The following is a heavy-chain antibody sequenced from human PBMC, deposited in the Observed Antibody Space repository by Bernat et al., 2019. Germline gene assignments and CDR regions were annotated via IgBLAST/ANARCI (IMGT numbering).Heavy chain of an antibody. CDR1: GGSVSSGSYY. Sequence: QVQLQESGPGLVKPSETLSLTCTVSGGSVSSGSYYWSWIRQPPGKGLEWIGYIYYSGSTNYNPSLKSRVTISVDKSKNQFSLKLSSVTAADTAVYYCARATDEGDDAFDIWGQGTMVTVSS. D-gene: IGHD3-16*01. V-gene: IGHV4-61*01. CDR2: IYYSGST. J-gene: IGHJ3*02. CDR3: ARATDEGDDAFDI.